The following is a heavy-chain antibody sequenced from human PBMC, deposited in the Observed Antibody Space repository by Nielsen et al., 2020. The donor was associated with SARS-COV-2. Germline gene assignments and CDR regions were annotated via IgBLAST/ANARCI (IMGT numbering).Heavy chain of an antibody. CDR2: IHYTAST. CDR1: SGSISGFY. D-gene: IGHD6-19*01. J-gene: IGHJ4*02. CDR3: ARVASNDWAYYFDY. V-gene: IGHV4-59*01. Sequence: GSLRLSCTVSSGSISGFYWTWIRQPPGKGLEWIGHIHYTASTIYSDSLKSRLRMSVDRTKNQFSLTLSSVTAADTAVYYCARVASNDWAYYFDYWGQGALVTVSS.